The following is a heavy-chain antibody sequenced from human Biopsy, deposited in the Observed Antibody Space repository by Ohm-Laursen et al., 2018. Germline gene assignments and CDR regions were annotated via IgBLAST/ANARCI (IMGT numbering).Heavy chain of an antibody. CDR3: ASVVLGPTNDAFDL. Sequence: GTLSLTCNVSGGDINNYYWSWIRQPAGKGLEWIGRIYPGESTNYNPSLKSRVTMSVDTSKKQLSLGLRSVTAADTAMYYCASVVLGPTNDAFDLWGQGTMVVVSS. CDR2: IYPGEST. J-gene: IGHJ3*01. V-gene: IGHV4-4*07. D-gene: IGHD3-22*01. CDR1: GGDINNYY.